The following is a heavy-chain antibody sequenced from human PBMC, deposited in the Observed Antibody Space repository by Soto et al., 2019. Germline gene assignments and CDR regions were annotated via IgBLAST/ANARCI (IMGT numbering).Heavy chain of an antibody. CDR1: GVSVSRDYQ. J-gene: IGHJ1*01. V-gene: IGHV4-30-4*01. CDR3: ARAWDF. Sequence: PSETLSLTCTVSGVSVSRDYQWIWIRQPPGKGLEWIGHISYSGSPYYHPSLRSRLSISADTSKNQFSLKVKSVTAADTAVYYCARAWDFWGQGTLVTV. D-gene: IGHD1-26*01. CDR2: ISYSGSP.